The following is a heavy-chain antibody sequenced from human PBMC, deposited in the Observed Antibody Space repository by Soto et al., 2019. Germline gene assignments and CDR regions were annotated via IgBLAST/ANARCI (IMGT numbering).Heavy chain of an antibody. CDR1: GFTLSTYG. D-gene: IGHD2-8*02. V-gene: IGHV3-64*01. J-gene: IGHJ4*02. CDR2: VNSTGGST. CDR3: AKVYCPCGGWSIRHYFDN. Sequence: PGGSLRISCAASGFTLSTYGVHWVRQAPGKGQEYVSGVNSTGGSTYYANSVKDRCTISRDNSKNTLYLDVDDLRADDTAVYSCAKVYCPCGGWSIRHYFDNRGQGVLVTVSS.